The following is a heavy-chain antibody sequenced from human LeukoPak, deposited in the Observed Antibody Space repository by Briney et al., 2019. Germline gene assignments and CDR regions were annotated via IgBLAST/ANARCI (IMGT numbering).Heavy chain of an antibody. CDR3: AKAVEGPAAMFALFDY. CDR2: ISGSGGST. V-gene: IGHV3-23*01. CDR1: GFTFSSYA. D-gene: IGHD2-2*01. Sequence: PGGSLRLSCAASGFTFSSYAMSWVRQAPGKGLEWVSAISGSGGSTYHADSVKGRFTISRDNSKNTLYLQMNSLRAEDTAVYYCAKAVEGPAAMFALFDYWGQGTLVTVSS. J-gene: IGHJ4*02.